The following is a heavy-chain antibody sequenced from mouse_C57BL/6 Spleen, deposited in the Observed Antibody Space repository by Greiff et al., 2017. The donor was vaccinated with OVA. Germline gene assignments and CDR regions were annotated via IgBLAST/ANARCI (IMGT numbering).Heavy chain of an antibody. CDR3: ARNYYGSSQYYYAMDY. J-gene: IGHJ4*01. CDR1: GFSLTSYG. CDR2: IWSGGST. V-gene: IGHV2-2*01. Sequence: QVQLQQSGPGLVQPSQRLSITCTVSGFSLTSYGVHWVRQSPGKGLEWLGVIWSGGSTDYNAAFISRLSISKDNSKSQVFFKMNSLQADDTAIYYCARNYYGSSQYYYAMDYWGQGTSVTVSS. D-gene: IGHD1-1*01.